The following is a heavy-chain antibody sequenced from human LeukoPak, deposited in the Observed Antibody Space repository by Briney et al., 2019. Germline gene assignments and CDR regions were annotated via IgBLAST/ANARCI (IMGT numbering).Heavy chain of an antibody. CDR2: IYTSGST. CDR3: ARDPNRVPFPGYFDY. J-gene: IGHJ4*02. Sequence: SETLSLTCTVSGGSISSYYWSWIRQPAGKGLEWIGRIYTSGSTNYNPSLKNRVTMSVDTSKNQFSLKLSSVTAADTAVYYCARDPNRVPFPGYFDYWGQGTLVTVSS. CDR1: GGSISSYY. D-gene: IGHD1-14*01. V-gene: IGHV4-4*07.